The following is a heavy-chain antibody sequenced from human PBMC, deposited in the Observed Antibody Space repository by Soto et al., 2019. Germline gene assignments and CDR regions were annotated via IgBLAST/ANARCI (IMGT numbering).Heavy chain of an antibody. D-gene: IGHD1-1*01. Sequence: EVQLVESGGGLVKPGGSLRLSCAASGFTFSSYSMNWVRQAPGKGLEWVSSISSSSSYIYYADSVKGRFTISRDNAKNSLYLQMNSLRAEDTAVYYCAREGGTTGTLPGGGYFDYWGQGTLVTVSS. V-gene: IGHV3-21*01. CDR3: AREGGTTGTLPGGGYFDY. J-gene: IGHJ4*02. CDR2: ISSSSSYI. CDR1: GFTFSSYS.